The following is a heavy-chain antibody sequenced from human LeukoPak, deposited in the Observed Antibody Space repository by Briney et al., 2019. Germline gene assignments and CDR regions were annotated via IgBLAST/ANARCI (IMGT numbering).Heavy chain of an antibody. D-gene: IGHD3-22*01. CDR2: INPNSGGT. V-gene: IGHV1-2*02. Sequence: ASVKVSCKASGYTFTGYYMHWVRQAPGQGLEWMGWINPNSGGTSYAQKFQGRVTMTRDTSISTAYMELSRLRSDDTAVYYCARDQGDRRYYYDSSGYFPPDYWGQGTLVTVSS. CDR3: ARDQGDRRYYYDSSGYFPPDY. J-gene: IGHJ4*02. CDR1: GYTFTGYY.